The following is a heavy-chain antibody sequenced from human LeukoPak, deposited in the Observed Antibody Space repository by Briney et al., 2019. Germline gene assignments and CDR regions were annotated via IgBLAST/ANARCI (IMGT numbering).Heavy chain of an antibody. CDR2: ISSSGSSI. J-gene: IGHJ4*02. D-gene: IGHD2-15*01. V-gene: IGHV3-21*01. Sequence: GGSLRLSCAASGFTSSHYTMNWVRQAPGKGLEWVSCISSSGSSIYYADSVKGRFAISRDNAKNSLSLQMSSLTAEDTAVYFCSRDGPLGQSCSDYWGQGTLVTVSS. CDR1: GFTSSHYT. CDR3: SRDGPLGQSCSDY.